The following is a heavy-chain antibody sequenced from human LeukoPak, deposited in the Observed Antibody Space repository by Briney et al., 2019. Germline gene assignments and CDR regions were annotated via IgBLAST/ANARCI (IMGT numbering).Heavy chain of an antibody. CDR1: GGSISSSSYY. J-gene: IGHJ4*02. CDR3: ARLRQQPGFGSLYYFDY. V-gene: IGHV4-39*01. D-gene: IGHD6-13*01. CDR2: IYYSGST. Sequence: SDTLSLTCTVSGGSISSSSYYWGWIRQPPGKGLEWIGSIYYSGSTYYNPSLKSRVTISVDTSKNQLSLRLSSVTAADTAVYYCARLRQQPGFGSLYYFDYWGQGTLVTVSS.